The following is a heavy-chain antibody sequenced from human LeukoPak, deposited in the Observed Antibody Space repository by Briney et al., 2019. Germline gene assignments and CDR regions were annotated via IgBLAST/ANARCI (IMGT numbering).Heavy chain of an antibody. CDR2: IYYSGST. J-gene: IGHJ6*03. CDR1: GGSISSYY. D-gene: IGHD5-18*01. Sequence: SETLSLTCTVSGGSISSYYWSWIRQPPGKGLEWIGYIYYSGSTNYNPSLKSRVTISVDTSKNQFSLKLSSVTAADTAVYYCARDTAMAQHYYYYMDVWGKGTTVTVSS. V-gene: IGHV4-59*01. CDR3: ARDTAMAQHYYYYMDV.